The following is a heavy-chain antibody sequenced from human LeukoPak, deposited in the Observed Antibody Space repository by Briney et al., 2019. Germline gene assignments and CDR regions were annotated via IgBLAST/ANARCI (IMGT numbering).Heavy chain of an antibody. D-gene: IGHD3-22*01. J-gene: IGHJ4*02. Sequence: SETLSLTCTVSGVSISSYHCSWIRQPPGKGLEWIGYIYNSGSTNYNPSLKSRVTISVDTSKNQFSLKLSSVTAADTAVYYCARGAWYYYDSSGYYYAFDYWGQGTLVTVSS. V-gene: IGHV4-59*01. CDR2: IYNSGST. CDR3: ARGAWYYYDSSGYYYAFDY. CDR1: GVSISSYH.